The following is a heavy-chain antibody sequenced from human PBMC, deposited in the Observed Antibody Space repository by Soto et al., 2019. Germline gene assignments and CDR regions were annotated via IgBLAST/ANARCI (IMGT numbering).Heavy chain of an antibody. J-gene: IGHJ4*02. CDR2: IVVGSGNT. CDR1: GFTFTSSA. D-gene: IGHD3-16*02. V-gene: IGHV1-58*02. Sequence: SVKGSCKASGFTFTSSAMQWVRQARGQRLEWIGWIVVGSGNTNYAQKFQERVTITRDMSTSTAYMEQSSLRSEDTAVYYCAADEEVITFGGVIVPTPDYWGQGTLVTVSS. CDR3: AADEEVITFGGVIVPTPDY.